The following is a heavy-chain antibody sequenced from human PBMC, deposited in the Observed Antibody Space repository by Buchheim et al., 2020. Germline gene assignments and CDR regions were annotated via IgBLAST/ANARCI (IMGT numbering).Heavy chain of an antibody. CDR3: AGAQHFSSWYLCDY. Sequence: EVQLVESGGGLVQPGGSLRLSCAASGFTFSSYWRSWVRQAPGKGLEWVANIKQDGSEKYYVDSVKGRFTISRDNAKNSLYLQMNSLRAEDTAVYYCAGAQHFSSWYLCDYWGQGTL. CDR1: GFTFSSYW. CDR2: IKQDGSEK. V-gene: IGHV3-7*01. D-gene: IGHD6-13*01. J-gene: IGHJ4*02.